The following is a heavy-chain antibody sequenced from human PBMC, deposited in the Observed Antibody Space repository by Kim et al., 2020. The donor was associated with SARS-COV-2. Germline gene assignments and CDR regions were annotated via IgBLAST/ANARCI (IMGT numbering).Heavy chain of an antibody. CDR1: GYSFSRYA. J-gene: IGHJ5*02. CDR3: ARGWSATGIDP. D-gene: IGHD2-15*01. Sequence: ASVKVSCKASGYSFSRYAIHWMRQAPGQRLEWMGWIDAGAGNTKYSQRFQGRATITRDTSASTVYMEMSSLTSEDTAIYYCARGWSATGIDPWGQGTLVTVSS. CDR2: IDAGAGNT. V-gene: IGHV1-3*01.